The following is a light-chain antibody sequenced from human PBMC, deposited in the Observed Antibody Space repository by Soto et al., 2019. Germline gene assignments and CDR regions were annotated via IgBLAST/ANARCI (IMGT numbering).Light chain of an antibody. V-gene: IGLV2-14*01. CDR2: DVS. CDR1: SSDVGGYNY. CDR3: SSYTSSSNFGVV. Sequence: QSALTQPASVSGSPGQSITISCTGTSSDVGGYNYVSWYQQHPGKAPKLMIYDVSNRPSGVSNRFSGSKSGNTASLTISGLQAEDEADYYCSSYTSSSNFGVVFGGGTKVTVL. J-gene: IGLJ2*01.